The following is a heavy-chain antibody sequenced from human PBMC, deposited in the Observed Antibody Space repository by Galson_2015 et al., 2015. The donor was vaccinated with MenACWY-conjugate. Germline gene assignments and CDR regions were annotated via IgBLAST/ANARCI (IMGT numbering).Heavy chain of an antibody. D-gene: IGHD5-12*01. CDR1: GFTFSSYA. V-gene: IGHV3-23*01. CDR3: AKDLSGEWLRFYGDH. CDR2: ISRTGTSA. J-gene: IGHJ4*02. Sequence: SLRLSCAASGFTFSSYAMSWVRQAPGKGLEWVSAISRTGTSAYYADSVKGRFAISRDNSKNTLYLQMSSLRAEDTAVYYCAKDLSGEWLRFYGDHWGQGTLVTVSS.